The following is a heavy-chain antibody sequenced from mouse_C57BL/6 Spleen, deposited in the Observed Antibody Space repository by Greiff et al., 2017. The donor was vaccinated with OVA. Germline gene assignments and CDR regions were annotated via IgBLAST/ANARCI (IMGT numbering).Heavy chain of an antibody. CDR1: GYTFTSYW. J-gene: IGHJ2*01. CDR3: ARGIYYYGSSYCFDY. V-gene: IGHV1-55*01. D-gene: IGHD1-1*01. CDR2: IYPGSGST. Sequence: QVQLQQSGAELVKPGASVKMSCKASGYTFTSYWITWVKQRPGQGLEWIGDIYPGSGSTNYNEKFKSKATLTVDTSSSTAYMQLSSLTSEDSAVYYCARGIYYYGSSYCFDYWGQGTTLTVSS.